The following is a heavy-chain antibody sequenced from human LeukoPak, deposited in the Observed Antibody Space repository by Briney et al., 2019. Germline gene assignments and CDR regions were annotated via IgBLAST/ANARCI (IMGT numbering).Heavy chain of an antibody. CDR1: GFTFSSYS. J-gene: IGHJ4*02. V-gene: IGHV3-21*01. CDR2: ISSSSSYI. Sequence: GGSLRLSCAVSGFTFSSYSMNWVRQAPGKGLEWVSSISSSSSYIYYADSVKGRFTISRDNAKNSLYLQMSSLRAEDTAVYYCARDVNGYDSNFDYWGQGTLVTVSS. D-gene: IGHD5-12*01. CDR3: ARDVNGYDSNFDY.